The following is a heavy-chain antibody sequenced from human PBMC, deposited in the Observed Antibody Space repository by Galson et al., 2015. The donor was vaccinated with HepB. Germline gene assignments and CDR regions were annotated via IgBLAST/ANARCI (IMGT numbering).Heavy chain of an antibody. Sequence: SLRLSCAASAFSFSTYWMGWVRQAPGKGLEWVSGISADGGRRYYAESVKGRFSISRDNSKNTLSFQMNRLRAEDTAVYYCAKGYLLFDLWGQGTLVTVSS. CDR3: AKGYLLFDL. CDR2: ISADGGRR. D-gene: IGHD1-26*01. CDR1: AFSFSTYW. J-gene: IGHJ5*02. V-gene: IGHV3-23*01.